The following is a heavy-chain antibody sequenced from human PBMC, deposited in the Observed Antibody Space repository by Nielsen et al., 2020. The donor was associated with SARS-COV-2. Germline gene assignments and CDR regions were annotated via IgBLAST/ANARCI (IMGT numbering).Heavy chain of an antibody. Sequence: GRSLRLSCAASGFTFSSYSMNWVRQAPGKGLEWVSYISSSSSTIYYADSVKGRFTISRDNAKNSLYLQMNSLRAEDTAVYYCAREGYSGYDAIRWDYYYYYYMDVWGKGTTVTVSS. V-gene: IGHV3-48*01. D-gene: IGHD5-12*01. J-gene: IGHJ6*03. CDR2: ISSSSSTI. CDR3: AREGYSGYDAIRWDYYYYYYMDV. CDR1: GFTFSSYS.